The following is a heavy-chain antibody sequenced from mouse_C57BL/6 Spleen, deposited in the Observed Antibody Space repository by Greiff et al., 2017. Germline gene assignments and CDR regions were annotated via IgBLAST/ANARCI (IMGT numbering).Heavy chain of an antibody. V-gene: IGHV1-76*01. CDR2: LYPGSGNT. J-gene: IGHJ2*01. Sequence: VQLVESGAELVRPGASVKLSCKASGYTFTDYYINWVKQRPGQGLEWIARLYPGSGNTYYNEKFKGKATLTAEKSSSTAYMQLSSLTSEDSAVYFCARNYYGSSYGYFDYWGQGTTLTVSS. CDR3: ARNYYGSSYGYFDY. D-gene: IGHD1-1*01. CDR1: GYTFTDYY.